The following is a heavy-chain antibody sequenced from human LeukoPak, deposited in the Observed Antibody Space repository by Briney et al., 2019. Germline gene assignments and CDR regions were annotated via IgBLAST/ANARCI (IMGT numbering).Heavy chain of an antibody. V-gene: IGHV5-51*01. CDR1: GYSFTSYW. J-gene: IGHJ4*02. D-gene: IGHD3-9*01. CDR2: IYPGDSDT. CDR3: ARLTHFDYDILTGYDY. Sequence: GEALKISCKGSGYSFTSYWIGWVRQMPGKGLEWMGIIYPGDSDTRYSPSFQGQVTISADKSISTAYLQWSSLKASDTAMYYCARLTHFDYDILTGYDYWGQGTLVTVSS.